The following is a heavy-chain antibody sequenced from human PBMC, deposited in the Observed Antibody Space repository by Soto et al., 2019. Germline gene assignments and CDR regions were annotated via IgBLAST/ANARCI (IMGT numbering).Heavy chain of an antibody. CDR3: ARTPKYSSGWTYYYYGMDV. V-gene: IGHV1-8*01. J-gene: IGHJ6*02. CDR1: GYTFTSYD. D-gene: IGHD6-19*01. Sequence: QVQLVQSGAEVKKPGASVKVSCKASGYTFTSYDINWVRQATGQGLEWMGWMNPNSGNTGYAQKFQGRVTMTRNTXRSRAXXELSSLRSEDTAVYYCARTPKYSSGWTYYYYGMDVWGQGTTVTVSS. CDR2: MNPNSGNT.